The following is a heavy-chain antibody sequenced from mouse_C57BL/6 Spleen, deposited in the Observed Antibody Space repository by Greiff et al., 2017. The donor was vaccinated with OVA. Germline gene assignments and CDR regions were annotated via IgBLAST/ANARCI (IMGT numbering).Heavy chain of an antibody. CDR1: GYSFTDYN. J-gene: IGHJ2*01. CDR3: ASRDYGSNYYFDY. Sequence: VQLQQSGPELVKPGASVKISCKASGYSFTDYNMNWVKQSNGKSLEWIGVINPNYGTTSYNQKFKGKATLTVDQSSSTAYMKLNSLTADDSAVYYYASRDYGSNYYFDYWGKGTTLTVSS. CDR2: INPNYGTT. V-gene: IGHV1-39*01. D-gene: IGHD1-1*01.